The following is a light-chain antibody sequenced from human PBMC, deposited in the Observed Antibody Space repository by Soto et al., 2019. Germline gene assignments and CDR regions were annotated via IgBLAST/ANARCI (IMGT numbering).Light chain of an antibody. CDR3: QQYYSTPPYT. CDR2: WAS. Sequence: DIVMIQSPDSLAVPLGERATINCKSSQSVLYSSNNKNYLAWYQQKPGQPPKLLIYWASTRESGVPDRFTGSESGTDFTLTISSLQAEDVAVYYCQQYYSTPPYTFGQGTKLEIK. V-gene: IGKV4-1*01. J-gene: IGKJ2*01. CDR1: QSVLYSSNNKNY.